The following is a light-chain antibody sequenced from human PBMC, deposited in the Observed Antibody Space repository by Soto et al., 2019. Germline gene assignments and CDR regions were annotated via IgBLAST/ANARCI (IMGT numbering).Light chain of an antibody. CDR2: GAS. CDR3: QQANSFPLP. V-gene: IGKV1-12*01. Sequence: DIQMTQSPSSVSASVGDRVTITCRASQGISSWVAWYQQKPGKDPKLLIYGASSLQSGVPSRFSGSGFGTDFTLTISRLQPEDFATYYCQQANSFPLPFGQGTRLEMK. J-gene: IGKJ5*01. CDR1: QGISSW.